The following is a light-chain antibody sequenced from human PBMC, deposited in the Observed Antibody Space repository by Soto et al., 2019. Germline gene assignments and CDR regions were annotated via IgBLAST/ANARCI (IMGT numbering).Light chain of an antibody. Sequence: IQMTQSPSSLSASVGDSVTVTCRASQSINIYLNWYQQKPGNAPALLIYGASSWQSGVPSRLTGGGSRTEFTHTMSSLQPEVFATYYCQHSYRSPYTFGKGTKLEIK. J-gene: IGKJ2*01. V-gene: IGKV1-39*01. CDR1: QSINIY. CDR2: GAS. CDR3: QHSYRSPYT.